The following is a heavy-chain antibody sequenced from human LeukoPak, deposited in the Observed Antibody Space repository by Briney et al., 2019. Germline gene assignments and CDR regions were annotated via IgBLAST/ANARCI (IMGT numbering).Heavy chain of an antibody. Sequence: SETLSLTCAVYGGSFSGYYWSWIRQPPGKGLEWIGEINHSGSTNYNPSLKSRVTISVDTSKNQFSLKLSSVTAADTAVYYCAKGGYQYDSSGHNYLDYWGQGTLVTVSS. CDR2: INHSGST. D-gene: IGHD3-22*01. V-gene: IGHV4-34*01. CDR3: AKGGYQYDSSGHNYLDY. CDR1: GGSFSGYY. J-gene: IGHJ4*02.